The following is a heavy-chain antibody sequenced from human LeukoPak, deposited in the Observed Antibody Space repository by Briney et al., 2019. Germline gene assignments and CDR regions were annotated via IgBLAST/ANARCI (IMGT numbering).Heavy chain of an antibody. Sequence: GGSLRLSCAASGFTFSSYGMSWVRQAPGKGLEWVSAISGSGGSTYYADSVKGRFTISRDNSKNTLYLHMNSLRAEDTAVYYCNVRWGPNSDYWGQGTLVTVSS. CDR1: GFTFSSYG. D-gene: IGHD7-27*01. CDR3: NVRWGPNSDY. J-gene: IGHJ4*02. V-gene: IGHV3-23*01. CDR2: ISGSGGST.